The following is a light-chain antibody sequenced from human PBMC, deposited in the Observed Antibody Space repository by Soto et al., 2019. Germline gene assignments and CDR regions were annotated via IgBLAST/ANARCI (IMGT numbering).Light chain of an antibody. J-gene: IGKJ1*01. Sequence: VMTGSPSTLSVSPGGRASLSFRASQSVSTNLAWYQQKPGQPPRLLIYFASTRATAVPARFTAGGSGTEFTLTISSLQSDDLAVYYCQQYDKWPRTFGPGTKVDIK. CDR2: FAS. V-gene: IGKV3-15*01. CDR1: QSVSTN. CDR3: QQYDKWPRT.